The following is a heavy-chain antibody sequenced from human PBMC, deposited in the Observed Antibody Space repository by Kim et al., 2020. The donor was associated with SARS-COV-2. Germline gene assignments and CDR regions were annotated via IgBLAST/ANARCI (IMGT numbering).Heavy chain of an antibody. Sequence: SETLSLTCTVSGASISNYYWAWIRQPPGKALEWIGNIYYTGGTNYNPSLKNRVTISLDTSKKQVSLRLNSMTAADTAMYYCARDRGYNRFDYWGQGTLVT. CDR1: GASISNYY. CDR3: ARDRGYNRFDY. D-gene: IGHD3-22*01. J-gene: IGHJ4*02. V-gene: IGHV4-59*01. CDR2: IYYTGGT.